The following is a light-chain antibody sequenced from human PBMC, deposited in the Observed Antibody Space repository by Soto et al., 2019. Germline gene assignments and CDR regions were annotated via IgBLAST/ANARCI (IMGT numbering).Light chain of an antibody. CDR1: SSNIGSNY. CDR3: SSYTTSSALQV. V-gene: IGLV1-47*01. Sequence: QSVLTQPPSASGTPGQRVTISCSGSSSNIGSNYVYWYQQFPGTAPRLMIYGVNNRPSGVSNRFSGSKSGNTASLTISGLQADDEPDYYCSSYTTSSALQVFGTGTKGTV. J-gene: IGLJ1*01. CDR2: GVN.